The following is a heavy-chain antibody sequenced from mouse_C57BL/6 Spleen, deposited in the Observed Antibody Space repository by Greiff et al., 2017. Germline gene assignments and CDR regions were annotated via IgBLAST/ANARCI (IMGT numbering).Heavy chain of an antibody. V-gene: IGHV1-22*01. CDR2: INPNNGGT. CDR3: ARGPTTPFAY. CDR1: GYTFTDYN. J-gene: IGHJ3*01. D-gene: IGHD1-1*01. Sequence: VQLKQSGPELVKPGASVKMSCKASGYTFTDYNMHWVKQSHGKSLEWIGYINPNNGGTSYNQKFKGKATLTVNKSSSTAYMELRSLTSEDSSVYYCARGPTTPFAYWGQGTLVTVSA.